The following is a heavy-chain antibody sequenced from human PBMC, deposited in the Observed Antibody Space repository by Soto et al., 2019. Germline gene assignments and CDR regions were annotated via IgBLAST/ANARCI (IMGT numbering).Heavy chain of an antibody. CDR3: ARGDSSGYFGDSFDI. CDR1: GFTFSSYE. Sequence: EVQLVESGGGLVQPGGSLRLSCAASGFTFSSYEMNWVRQAPGKGLEWVSFISISASNIYYADSVKGRFTISRDNAKNSLYLQMNSLRVEDTAVYYCARGDSSGYFGDSFDIWGQGTMVTVSS. V-gene: IGHV3-48*03. J-gene: IGHJ3*02. CDR2: ISISASNI. D-gene: IGHD3-22*01.